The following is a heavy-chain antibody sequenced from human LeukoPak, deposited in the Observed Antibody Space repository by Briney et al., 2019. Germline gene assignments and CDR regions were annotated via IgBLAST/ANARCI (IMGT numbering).Heavy chain of an antibody. Sequence: PSETLSLTCTVSGGSISSSSYYWGWIRQPPGKGLEWIGSIYYSGSTYYNPSLKSRVTISVDTSKNQFSLKLSSVTAADTAVYYCARLNSGSYFFDAFDIWGQGTMVTVSS. V-gene: IGHV4-39*07. CDR2: IYYSGST. CDR3: ARLNSGSYFFDAFDI. D-gene: IGHD1-26*01. J-gene: IGHJ3*02. CDR1: GGSISSSSYY.